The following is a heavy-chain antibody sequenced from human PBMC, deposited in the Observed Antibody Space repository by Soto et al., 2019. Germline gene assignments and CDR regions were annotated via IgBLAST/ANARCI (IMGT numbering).Heavy chain of an antibody. J-gene: IGHJ3*02. V-gene: IGHV3-73*02. CDR1: GFTFSGSA. CDR3: TRPTGAAFDI. Sequence: EVQLVESGGRLVQPGGSLKLSCAASGFTFSGSAMHWVRQASGKGLEWVGRIRSKANSYATAYAASVKGRFTISRDDSKNTAYLQLNSLKTEDTAVYYCTRPTGAAFDIRGQGTMVTVSS. D-gene: IGHD3-10*01. CDR2: IRSKANSYAT.